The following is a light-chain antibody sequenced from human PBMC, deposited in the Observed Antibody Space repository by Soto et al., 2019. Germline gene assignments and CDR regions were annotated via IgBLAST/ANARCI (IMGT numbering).Light chain of an antibody. V-gene: IGKV4-1*01. CDR3: QQYYGTPWT. CDR2: WAS. Sequence: DLVMTQSPDSLAVSLGDRATINCKSSQSVFFSSNNQNALAWYQQKPGKPPIQLIFWASTRESGVPDRFSGNGSGTDFTRTISSLQAVDVAVYYWQQYYGTPWTVGQGTKVEIK. CDR1: QSVFFSSNNQNA. J-gene: IGKJ1*01.